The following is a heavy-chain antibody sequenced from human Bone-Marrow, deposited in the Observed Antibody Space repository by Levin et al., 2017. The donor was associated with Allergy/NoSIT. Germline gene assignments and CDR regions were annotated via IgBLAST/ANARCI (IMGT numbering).Heavy chain of an antibody. CDR2: IRGSDGST. CDR1: GFTFGRST. V-gene: IGHV3-23*01. J-gene: IGHJ1*01. D-gene: IGHD6-19*01. CDR3: AKVAPGYGTGWYGGDQN. Sequence: PGGSLRLSCATSGFTFGRSTMTWVRQAPGKGLEWVSCIRGSDGSTHYADSVKGRFTISRDNSKNTLFLQMNSLRVEDTALYYCAKVAPGYGTGWYGGDQNWGQGTLVTVSS.